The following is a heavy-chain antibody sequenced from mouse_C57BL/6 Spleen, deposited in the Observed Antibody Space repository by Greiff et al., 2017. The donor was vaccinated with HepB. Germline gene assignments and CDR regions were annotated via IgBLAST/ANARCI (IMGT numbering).Heavy chain of an antibody. CDR2: IDPNSGGT. J-gene: IGHJ4*01. CDR3: ARSDWDPSYYAMDY. D-gene: IGHD4-1*01. Sequence: QVQLQQSGAELVKPGASVKLSCKASGYTFTSYWMHWVKQRPGRGLEWIGRIDPNSGGTKYNEKFKSKATLTVDKPSSTAYMQLSSLTSEDSAVYYCARSDWDPSYYAMDYWGQGTSVTVSS. V-gene: IGHV1-72*01. CDR1: GYTFTSYW.